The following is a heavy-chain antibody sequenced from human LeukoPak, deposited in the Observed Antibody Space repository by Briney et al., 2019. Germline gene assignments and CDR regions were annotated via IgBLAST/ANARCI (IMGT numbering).Heavy chain of an antibody. CDR1: GFTFSSYA. V-gene: IGHV3-30-3*01. CDR2: ISHDGSNK. J-gene: IGHJ6*02. D-gene: IGHD2-15*01. Sequence: GRSLRLSCAASGFTFSSYAMHWVRQAPGKGLEWVAVISHDGSNKYYADSVKGRFTISRDNSKNTLYLQMNSLGAEDTAVYYCAREVVAATPEYYSYGMDVWGQGTRSPFP. CDR3: AREVVAATPEYYSYGMDV.